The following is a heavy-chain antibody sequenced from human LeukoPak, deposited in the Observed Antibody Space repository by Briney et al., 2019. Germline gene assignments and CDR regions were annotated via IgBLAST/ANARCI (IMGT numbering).Heavy chain of an antibody. CDR2: ISSSGSTI. V-gene: IGHV3-11*01. CDR3: ARVASYYDLNY. CDR1: GFTFSDYY. J-gene: IGHJ4*02. Sequence: PGGSLRLSCAASGFTFSDYYMSWIRQAPGKGLEWVSYISSSGSTIYYADSVKGRFTISRDNATNSLYLQMNSLRAEVTAVYYCARVASYYDLNYWGRGTLVTVSS. D-gene: IGHD3-3*01.